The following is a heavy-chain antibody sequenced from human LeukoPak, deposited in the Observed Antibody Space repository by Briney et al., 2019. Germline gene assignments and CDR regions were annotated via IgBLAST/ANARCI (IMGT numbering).Heavy chain of an antibody. CDR1: GGSISSSSYY. J-gene: IGHJ5*02. CDR3: ARQGEEQWLVRAGWLDP. CDR2: IYYSGST. V-gene: IGHV4-39*01. D-gene: IGHD6-19*01. Sequence: SETLSLTCTVSGGSISSSSYYWGWIRQPPGKGLEWIGSIYYSGSTYYNPSLKSRVTISVDTSKNQFSLKLSSVTAADTAVYYCARQGEEQWLVRAGWLDPWGQGTLVTVSS.